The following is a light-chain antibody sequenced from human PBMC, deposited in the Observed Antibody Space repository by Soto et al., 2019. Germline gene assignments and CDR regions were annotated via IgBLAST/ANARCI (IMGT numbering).Light chain of an antibody. Sequence: QSVLTQPPSVSGAPGQRVTISCTESSSNIGAGYDVHWYQQLPGTAPKLLIYGNTNRPSGVPDRFSGSKSGPSASLAITGLQAEDEADYYCQSYDSSLSAWVFGGGTKLTVL. J-gene: IGLJ3*02. CDR3: QSYDSSLSAWV. CDR1: SSNIGAGYD. CDR2: GNT. V-gene: IGLV1-40*01.